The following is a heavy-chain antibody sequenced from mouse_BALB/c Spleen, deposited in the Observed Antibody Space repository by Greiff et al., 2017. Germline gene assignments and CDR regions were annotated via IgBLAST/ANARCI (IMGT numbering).Heavy chain of an antibody. CDR3: ARDRGYDV. D-gene: IGHD2-2*01. V-gene: IGHV7-3*02. CDR1: GFTFTDYY. J-gene: IGHJ2*01. CDR2: IRNKANGYTT. Sequence: EVQLVESGGGLVQPGGSLRLSCATSGFTFTDYYMSWVRQPPGKALEWLGFIRNKANGYTTEYSASVKGRFTISRDNSQSILYLQMNTLRAEDSATYYCARDRGYDVWGQGTTLTVSS.